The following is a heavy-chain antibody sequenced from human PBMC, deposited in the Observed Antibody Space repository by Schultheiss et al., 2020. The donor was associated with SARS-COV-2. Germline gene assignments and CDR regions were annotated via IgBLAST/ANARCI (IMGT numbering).Heavy chain of an antibody. J-gene: IGHJ4*02. CDR2: IYTSGST. CDR3: ASGTTSYGDVDY. Sequence: SQTLSLTCTVSGGSISSYYWSWIRQPAGKGLEWIGRIYTSGSTNYNPSLKSRVTMSVDTSKNQFSLKLSSVTAADTAVYYCASGTTSYGDVDYWGQGTLVTVSS. D-gene: IGHD4-17*01. CDR1: GGSISSYY. V-gene: IGHV4-4*07.